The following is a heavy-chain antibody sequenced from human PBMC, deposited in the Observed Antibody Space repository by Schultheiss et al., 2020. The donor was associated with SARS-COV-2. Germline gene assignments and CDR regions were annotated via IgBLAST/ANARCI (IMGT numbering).Heavy chain of an antibody. CDR1: GGSVSSSSYY. D-gene: IGHD3-10*01. V-gene: IGHV4-61*05. Sequence: GSLRLSCTVSGGSVSSSSYYWGWIRQPPGKGLEWIGRIYTSGSTNYNPSLESRVTMSIDTSKNQFSLRLSSVTAADTAVYYCARLKYYGSGTYNYGMDVWGQGTTVTVSS. J-gene: IGHJ6*02. CDR2: IYTSGST. CDR3: ARLKYYGSGTYNYGMDV.